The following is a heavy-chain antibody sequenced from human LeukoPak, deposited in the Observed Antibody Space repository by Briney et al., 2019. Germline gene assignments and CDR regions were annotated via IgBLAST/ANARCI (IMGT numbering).Heavy chain of an antibody. V-gene: IGHV3-23*01. CDR3: ARSGYSGSYVYFDY. CDR1: GFTFSSYA. D-gene: IGHD1-26*01. J-gene: IGHJ4*02. Sequence: GGSLRLSCAASGFTFSSYAMSWVRQAPGKGLEWVSAISGSGGSTYYADSVKGRFTISRDNAKNSLYLQMNSLRDEDTAVYYCARSGYSGSYVYFDYWGQGILVTVSS. CDR2: ISGSGGST.